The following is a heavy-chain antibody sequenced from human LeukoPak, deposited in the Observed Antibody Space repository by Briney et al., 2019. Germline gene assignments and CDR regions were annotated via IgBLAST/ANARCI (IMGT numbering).Heavy chain of an antibody. J-gene: IGHJ3*02. D-gene: IGHD6-13*01. CDR3: ARGALRSSSWYPSYAFDI. V-gene: IGHV3-7*01. Sequence: GGSLRLSCAASGFTFSSYSMNWVRQAPGKGLEWVANIKQDGSEKYYVDSVKGRFTISRDNAKNSLYLQMNSLRAEGTAVYYCARGALRSSSWYPSYAFDIWGQGTMVTVSS. CDR1: GFTFSSYS. CDR2: IKQDGSEK.